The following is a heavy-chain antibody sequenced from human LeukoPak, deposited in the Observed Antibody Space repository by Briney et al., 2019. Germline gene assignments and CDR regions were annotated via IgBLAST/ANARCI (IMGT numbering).Heavy chain of an antibody. CDR1: GFTFSDYS. D-gene: IGHD3-10*01. CDR2: ISRSSSAI. Sequence: GGSLRLSCAASGFTFSDYSMSWIRQAPGKGLEWVSYISRSSSAIYYADSVKGRFTISRDNAKNSLYLQMNSLRAEDTAVYYCARASGIYYLYGMDVWGQGTTVTVSS. J-gene: IGHJ6*02. V-gene: IGHV3-11*01. CDR3: ARASGIYYLYGMDV.